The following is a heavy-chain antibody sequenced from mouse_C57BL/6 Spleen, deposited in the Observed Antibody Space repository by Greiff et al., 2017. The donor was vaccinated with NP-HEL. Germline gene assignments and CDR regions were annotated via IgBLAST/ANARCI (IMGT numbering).Heavy chain of an antibody. V-gene: IGHV5-16*01. Sequence: EVKLVESEGGLVQPGSSMKLSCTASGFTFSDYYMAWVRQVPEKGLEWVANINYDGSSTYYLDSLKSRFIISGDNAKNILYLQMSSLKSEDTATYYCARAGTGHAMDYWGQGTSVTVSS. CDR3: ARAGTGHAMDY. CDR2: INYDGSST. D-gene: IGHD3-3*01. J-gene: IGHJ4*01. CDR1: GFTFSDYY.